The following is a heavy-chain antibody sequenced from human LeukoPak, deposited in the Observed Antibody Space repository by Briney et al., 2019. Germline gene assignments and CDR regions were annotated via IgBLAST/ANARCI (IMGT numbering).Heavy chain of an antibody. CDR2: IRHDGSDK. CDR1: GFTFGSYG. V-gene: IGHV3-30*02. CDR3: TSVVFSSSGSHY. Sequence: GGSLRLSCAASGFTFGSYGVHWVRQAPGKGLEWVAFIRHDGSDKYYADSVKGRFTISRDNSKNTLYLQMDSLRAEDTAVYYCTSVVFSSSGSHYWGQGTLVTVSS. J-gene: IGHJ4*02. D-gene: IGHD3-22*01.